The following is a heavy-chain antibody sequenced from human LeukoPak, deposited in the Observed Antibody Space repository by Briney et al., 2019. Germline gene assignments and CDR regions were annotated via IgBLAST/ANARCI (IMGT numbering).Heavy chain of an antibody. CDR1: GGSISSYY. Sequence: PSETLSLTCTVSGGSISSYYWSWIRQPPGKGLEWIGYIYYSGSTNYNPSLKSRVTISVDTSKNQFSLKLSSVTAADTAVYYCALYYYDSSGYYLPLDYWGQGTLVTVSS. D-gene: IGHD3-22*01. CDR2: IYYSGST. J-gene: IGHJ4*02. CDR3: ALYYYDSSGYYLPLDY. V-gene: IGHV4-59*01.